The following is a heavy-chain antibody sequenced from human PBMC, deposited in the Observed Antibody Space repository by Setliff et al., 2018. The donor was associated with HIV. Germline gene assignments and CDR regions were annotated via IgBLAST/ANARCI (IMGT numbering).Heavy chain of an antibody. CDR2: IFYSGRT. CDR3: ARGWQLELPGIYYYYMDV. J-gene: IGHJ6*03. Sequence: SETLSLTCSVSGGSISSHYWSWIRQPLGKGLEWIGNIFYSGRTKYNPSLKSRVTMSVETSKNQFSLNLSSMTAADTAVYYCARGWQLELPGIYYYYMDVWGKGTTVTVSS. D-gene: IGHD1-7*01. V-gene: IGHV4-59*11. CDR1: GGSISSHY.